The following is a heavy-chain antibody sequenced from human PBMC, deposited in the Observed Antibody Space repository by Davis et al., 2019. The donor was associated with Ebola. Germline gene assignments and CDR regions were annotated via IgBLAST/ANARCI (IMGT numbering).Heavy chain of an antibody. CDR2: MNPKSGNT. CDR1: GYTFTSYD. J-gene: IGHJ5*02. CDR3: ARGRGRFGESIKNWIDP. D-gene: IGHD3-10*01. Sequence: AASVKVSCKASGYTFTSYDINWVRQATGQGLEWMGWMNPKSGNTGYAGKFQGRVTMTRNTSISTAYMELSSLRSEDTAVYYCARGRGRFGESIKNWIDPWGQGTLVTVSS. V-gene: IGHV1-8*02.